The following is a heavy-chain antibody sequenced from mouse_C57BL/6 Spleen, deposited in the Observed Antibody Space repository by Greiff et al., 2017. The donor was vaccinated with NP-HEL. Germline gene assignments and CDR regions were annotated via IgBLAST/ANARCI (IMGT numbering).Heavy chain of an antibody. CDR1: GYTFTSYW. J-gene: IGHJ4*01. CDR3: ARGGGRGAMDY. Sequence: VQLQQPGAELVMPGASVKLSCKASGYTFTSYWMHWVKQRPGQGLEWIGEIDPSDSYTNYNQKFKGKSTLTVDKSSSTAYMQLSSLTSEDSAVYYCARGGGRGAMDYWGQGTSVTVSS. V-gene: IGHV1-69*01. CDR2: IDPSDSYT.